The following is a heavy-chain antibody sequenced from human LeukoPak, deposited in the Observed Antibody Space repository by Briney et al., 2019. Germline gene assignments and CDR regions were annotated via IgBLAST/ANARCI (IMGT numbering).Heavy chain of an antibody. D-gene: IGHD3-22*01. V-gene: IGHV3-23*01. CDR2: ISGSGGST. CDR1: GFTFSSYA. CDR3: ANSEGYYDSSGWGAFDI. J-gene: IGHJ3*02. Sequence: GGSLRLSCAASGFTFSSYAMSWVRQAPGKGLEWVSAISGSGGSTYYADSVTGRFTISRDNSKNTLYLQMNSLRAEDTAVYYCANSEGYYDSSGWGAFDIWGQGTMVTVSS.